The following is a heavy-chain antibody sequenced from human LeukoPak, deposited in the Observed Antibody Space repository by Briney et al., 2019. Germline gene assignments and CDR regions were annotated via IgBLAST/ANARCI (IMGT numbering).Heavy chain of an antibody. V-gene: IGHV1-69*04. J-gene: IGHJ5*02. D-gene: IGHD3-22*01. CDR3: ARARSPSSGYLLRDHNWFDP. Sequence: SVKVSCKASGGTFSSYAISWVRQAPGQGLEWMGRIIPILGIANYAQKVQGRVTITTNESTTTAYMELSSLRSEDTAVYYCARARSPSSGYLLRDHNWFDPWGQGTLVTVSS. CDR2: IIPILGIA. CDR1: GGTFSSYA.